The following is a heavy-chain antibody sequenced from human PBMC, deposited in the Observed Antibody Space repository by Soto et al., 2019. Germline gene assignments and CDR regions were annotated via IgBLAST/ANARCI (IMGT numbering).Heavy chain of an antibody. Sequence: QVQLVQSGAEVKKPGSSVKVSCKASGGTFSSYTISWVRQAPGQGLEWMGRIIPILGIANYAQKFQGRVTINADKSTSTAYMELSSLRSEDTDVYYCARAWSGYGLFDPWGQVNLVTVSS. CDR2: IIPILGIA. CDR3: ARAWSGYGLFDP. J-gene: IGHJ5*02. D-gene: IGHD5-12*01. CDR1: GGTFSSYT. V-gene: IGHV1-69*02.